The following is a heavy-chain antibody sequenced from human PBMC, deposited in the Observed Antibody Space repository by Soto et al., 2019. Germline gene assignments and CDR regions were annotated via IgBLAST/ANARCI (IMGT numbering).Heavy chain of an antibody. CDR3: AKALRLDSSGSPGAFDI. J-gene: IGHJ3*02. CDR2: ISGSGGST. CDR1: VFTFSSYA. V-gene: IGHV3-23*01. Sequence: WWSLRLSCAASVFTFSSYAMSWVRQAPGKGLEWVSAISGSGGSTYYADSVKGRFTISRDNSKNTLYLQMNSLRAEDTAVYYCAKALRLDSSGSPGAFDIWGQGTMVTVSS. D-gene: IGHD3-22*01.